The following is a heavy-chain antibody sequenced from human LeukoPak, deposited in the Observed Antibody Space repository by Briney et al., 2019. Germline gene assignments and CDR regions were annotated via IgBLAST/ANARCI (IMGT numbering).Heavy chain of an antibody. CDR1: GGSISSYY. CDR3: ARSPPSLDDAFDI. V-gene: IGHV4-59*01. Sequence: SETRSLTCTVSGGSISSYYWSWIRQPPGKGLEWIGYIYYSGSTNYNPSLKSRVTISVDTSKNQFSLKLSSVTAADTAVYYCARSPPSLDDAFDIWGQGTMVTVSS. CDR2: IYYSGST. J-gene: IGHJ3*02. D-gene: IGHD3-9*01.